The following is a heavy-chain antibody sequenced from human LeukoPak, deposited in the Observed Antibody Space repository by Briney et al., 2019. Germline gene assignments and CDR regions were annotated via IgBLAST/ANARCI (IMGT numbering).Heavy chain of an antibody. CDR2: THYSGSV. D-gene: IGHD3-3*01. Sequence: SETLSLTCTVSGGSISSGSYYWTWIRQYPGKGLEWIGYTHYSGSVYNNPSLKSRFTISVDAAKSHVSLKLNSVTAADTAVYFCARAILTASGFVWHFDLWGRGTLVTVSS. CDR3: ARAILTASGFVWHFDL. V-gene: IGHV4-31*03. CDR1: GGSISSGSYY. J-gene: IGHJ2*01.